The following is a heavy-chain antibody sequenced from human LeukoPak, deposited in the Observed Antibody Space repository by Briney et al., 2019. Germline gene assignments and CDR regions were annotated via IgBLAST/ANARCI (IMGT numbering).Heavy chain of an antibody. J-gene: IGHJ4*02. CDR3: ARAGGADSPQDLDY. V-gene: IGHV4-4*08. D-gene: IGHD3-22*01. CDR2: IHTGGST. CDR1: GGSLSGYF. Sequence: PSETLSLTCTVSGGSLSGYFWSWIRQPPGRGLEWIAYIHTGGSTDYNPSLKSRVTISVDTSKNQFSLRLTSVTAADTAVYYCARAGGADSPQDLDYWGQGILVTVSS.